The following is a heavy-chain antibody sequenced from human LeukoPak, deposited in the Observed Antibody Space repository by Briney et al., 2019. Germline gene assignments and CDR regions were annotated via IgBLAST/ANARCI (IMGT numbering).Heavy chain of an antibody. CDR3: ARDYWRWIQFSSDWFDP. CDR2: VSTYNGNT. CDR1: GYNFTSYG. Sequence: GASVKVSCKASGYNFTSYGITWVRQVPGHGLEWMGWVSTYNGNTHYAQKLQGRVTMTTDTSTSTAYMELRSLRSDDTAVYYCARDYWRWIQFSSDWFDPWGQGTLVTVSS. V-gene: IGHV1-18*01. D-gene: IGHD5-24*01. J-gene: IGHJ5*02.